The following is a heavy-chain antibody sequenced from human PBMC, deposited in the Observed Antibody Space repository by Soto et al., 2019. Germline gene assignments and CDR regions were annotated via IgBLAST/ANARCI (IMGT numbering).Heavy chain of an antibody. CDR2: ISYDGSNK. CDR1: GFTFSSYA. J-gene: IGHJ4*02. D-gene: IGHD3-3*01. CDR3: AGEFNYDFSPIGY. V-gene: IGHV3-30-3*01. Sequence: QVQLVESGGGVVQPGRSLRLSCAASGFTFSSYAMHWVRQAPGKGLEWVAVISYDGSNKYYADSVKGRFTISRDNSKNTRYLQNNSLRAEDTAVYYCAGEFNYDFSPIGYWGQGTLVTVSS.